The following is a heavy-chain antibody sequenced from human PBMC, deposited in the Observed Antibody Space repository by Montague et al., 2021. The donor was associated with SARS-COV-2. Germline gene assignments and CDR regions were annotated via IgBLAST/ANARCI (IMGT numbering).Heavy chain of an antibody. Sequence: SETLSLTCTVSGGSVSSGSYCWGWIRQPPGKGLEWIGSIYYSGSTYYNPSLKSRVTISVDTSKNQFSLKLSSVAAADTAVYYCASPTYYYDSSGSDAFDIWGQGTMVTVSS. V-gene: IGHV4-39*01. D-gene: IGHD3-22*01. CDR3: ASPTYYYDSSGSDAFDI. CDR1: GGSVSSGSYC. CDR2: IYYSGST. J-gene: IGHJ3*02.